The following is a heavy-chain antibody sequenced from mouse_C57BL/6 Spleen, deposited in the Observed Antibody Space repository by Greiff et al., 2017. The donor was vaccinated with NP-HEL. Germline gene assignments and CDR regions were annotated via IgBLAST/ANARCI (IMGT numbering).Heavy chain of an antibody. V-gene: IGHV5-17*01. CDR1: GFTFSDYG. Sequence: EVQRVESGGGLVKPGGSLKLSCAASGFTFSDYGMHWVRQAPEKGLEWVAYISSGSSTIYYADTVKGRFTISRDNAKNTLFLQMTSLRSEDTAMYYCAKGEVVAHDYAMDCWGQGTSVTVSS. J-gene: IGHJ4*01. D-gene: IGHD1-1*01. CDR2: ISSGSSTI. CDR3: AKGEVVAHDYAMDC.